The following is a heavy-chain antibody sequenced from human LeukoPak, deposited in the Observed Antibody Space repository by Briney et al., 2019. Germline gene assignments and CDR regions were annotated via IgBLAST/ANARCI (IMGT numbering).Heavy chain of an antibody. Sequence: GGSLRLSCAASGFTFNTYPMHWVRQAPGKGLEWVALIQDDGAKTDYADSVRGRFTICRDNSRSTVYLQMNSLKPDDTAVYYCATQTITLVVVISPLHNWGQGALVTVSS. V-gene: IGHV3-30*02. CDR2: IQDDGAKT. J-gene: IGHJ4*02. CDR3: ATQTITLVVVISPLHN. D-gene: IGHD3-22*01. CDR1: GFTFNTYP.